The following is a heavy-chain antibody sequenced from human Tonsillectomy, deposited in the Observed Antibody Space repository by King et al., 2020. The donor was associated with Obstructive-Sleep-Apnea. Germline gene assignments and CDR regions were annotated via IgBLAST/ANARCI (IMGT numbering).Heavy chain of an antibody. V-gene: IGHV4-39*07. CDR3: ARESLISLLWRDNWFDP. CDR2: IYYSGST. J-gene: IGHJ5*02. Sequence: QLQESGPGLVKPSETLSLTCTVSGGSISSSSYYWGWIRQPPGKGLEWIGSIYYSGSTYYNPSLKRRVTISVDTSKNQFSLKLSSVTAADTAVYCCARESLISLLWRDNWFDPWGQGTLVTVSS. D-gene: IGHD2-21*01. CDR1: GGSISSSSYY.